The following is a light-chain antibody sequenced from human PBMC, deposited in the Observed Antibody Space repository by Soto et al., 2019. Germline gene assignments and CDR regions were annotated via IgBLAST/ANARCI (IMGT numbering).Light chain of an antibody. CDR1: SSNIGGNT. CDR3: AAWDASLNGWV. J-gene: IGLJ3*02. Sequence: QSVLTQPPSASGTPGQRVTISCSGSSSNIGGNTVNWYQQLPGRAPKLLIYGNNQRPSGVPDRFSGYKSGTSASLAISGLQSEDEADYYCAAWDASLNGWVFGGGTKLTVL. CDR2: GNN. V-gene: IGLV1-44*01.